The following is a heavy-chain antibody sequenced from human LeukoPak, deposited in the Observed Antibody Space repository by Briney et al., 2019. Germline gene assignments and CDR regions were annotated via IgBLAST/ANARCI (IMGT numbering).Heavy chain of an antibody. CDR1: GFTFSSYG. CDR2: IWYDGSNK. D-gene: IGHD1-26*01. J-gene: IGHJ4*02. V-gene: IGHV3-33*01. Sequence: GGSLRLSCAASGFTFSSYGMHWVRQAPGKGLEWVAVIWYDGSNKYYADSVKGRFTISRDNSKNTLYLQMNSLRAEDTAVYYCARQYGSYSGKCEYWGQGTLATVSS. CDR3: ARQYGSYSGKCEY.